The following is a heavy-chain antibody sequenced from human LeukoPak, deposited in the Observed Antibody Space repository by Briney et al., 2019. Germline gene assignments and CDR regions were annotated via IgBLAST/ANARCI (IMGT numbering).Heavy chain of an antibody. CDR1: GFTFSDYN. J-gene: IGHJ4*02. D-gene: IGHD3-16*01. CDR2: ISRSGSTK. Sequence: GGSLRLSCAASGFTFSDYNMRWIRQAPGKGLEWVSSISRSGSTKYYADSVKGRFTISRDNAKNSLFLQMSSLRGEDTALYYCATEHWGPNSWGQGTLVTVSS. V-gene: IGHV3-11*04. CDR3: ATEHWGPNS.